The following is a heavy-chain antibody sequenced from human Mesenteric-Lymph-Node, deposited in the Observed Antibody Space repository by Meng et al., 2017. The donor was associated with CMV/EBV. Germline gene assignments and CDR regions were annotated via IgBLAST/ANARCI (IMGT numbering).Heavy chain of an antibody. D-gene: IGHD3-10*01. CDR3: ARIGESLLYEMDS. V-gene: IGHV3-48*03. CDR2: ISSSSYTI. J-gene: IGHJ4*02. Sequence: GESLKISCAASGFTFSSYEMNWVRQAPGKGLEWVSYISSSSYTIYYADSVKGRFTISRDNAKNSLYLKMNSLRAEDTALYYCARIGESLLYEMDSWGQGTLVTVSS. CDR1: GFTFSSYE.